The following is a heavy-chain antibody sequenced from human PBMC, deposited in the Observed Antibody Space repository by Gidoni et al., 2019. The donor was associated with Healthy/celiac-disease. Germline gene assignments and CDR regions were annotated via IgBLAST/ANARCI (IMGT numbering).Heavy chain of an antibody. CDR3: AKDLRLLIDYYEFPDYYGMDV. J-gene: IGHJ6*02. D-gene: IGHD3-22*01. V-gene: IGHV3-23*01. CDR2: ISGSGGST. CDR1: VFTFRSYS. Sequence: EFQLFDSGGCLLQHGWSLLLSCAASVFTFRSYSMCLVRQAPGKGLEWGSAISGSGGSTYYADSVKGRFTISRDNSKNTLYLQMNSLRAEDTAVYYCAKDLRLLIDYYEFPDYYGMDVWGQGTTVTVSS.